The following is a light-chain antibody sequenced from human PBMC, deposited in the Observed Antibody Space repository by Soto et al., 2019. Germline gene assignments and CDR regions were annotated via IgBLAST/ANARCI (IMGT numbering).Light chain of an antibody. Sequence: QSVLTQPASPSASPGQSITISCTGTSSDVGGYNYVSWYQQHPGKAPKLMIYEVSNRPSGVSNRFSGSKSGNTASLTISGPQAEDEADYYCSSYTSSSTLYVFGTGTKV. CDR1: SSDVGGYNY. J-gene: IGLJ1*01. V-gene: IGLV2-14*01. CDR2: EVS. CDR3: SSYTSSSTLYV.